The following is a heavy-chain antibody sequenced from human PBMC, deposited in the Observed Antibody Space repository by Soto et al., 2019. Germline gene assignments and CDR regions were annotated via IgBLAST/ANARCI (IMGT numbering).Heavy chain of an antibody. CDR3: ARVGSSIAVRRFDY. CDR1: GGSISSGDYY. D-gene: IGHD6-6*01. V-gene: IGHV4-30-4*01. Sequence: QVQLQESGPGLVKPSQTLSLTCTVSGGSISSGDYYWSWIRQPPGKGLEWIGYIYYSGSTYYNPSLKSRVTISLDTSNNQCSLKLRSVTAADTAVYYCARVGSSIAVRRFDYWGQGTLVTVSS. J-gene: IGHJ4*02. CDR2: IYYSGST.